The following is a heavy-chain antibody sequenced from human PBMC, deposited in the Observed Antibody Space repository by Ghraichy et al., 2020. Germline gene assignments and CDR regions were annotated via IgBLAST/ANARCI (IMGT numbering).Heavy chain of an antibody. J-gene: IGHJ4*02. CDR2: ISGSGGST. Sequence: GGSLRLSCAASGFTFSSYAMSWVRQAPGKGLEWVSAISGSGGSTYYADSVKGRFTISRDNSKNTLYLQMNSLRAEDTAVYYCASYSSSWYGGSFDYWGQGTLVTVSS. D-gene: IGHD6-13*01. CDR1: GFTFSSYA. V-gene: IGHV3-23*01. CDR3: ASYSSSWYGGSFDY.